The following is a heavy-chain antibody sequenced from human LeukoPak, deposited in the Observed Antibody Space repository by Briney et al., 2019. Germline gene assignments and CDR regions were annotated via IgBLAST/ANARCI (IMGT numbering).Heavy chain of an antibody. CDR3: AREAGGKTPFDY. CDR1: GGSISSYF. V-gene: IGHV4-59*01. Sequence: SETLSVTCTVSGGSISSYFWSWIRQPPGKGLEWIGFISDTGSTNYNSSLKSRVTISVDTSKNQFSLKLSSVTAADTAVYYCAREAGGKTPFDYWGQGTLVTVSS. D-gene: IGHD4-23*01. J-gene: IGHJ4*02. CDR2: ISDTGST.